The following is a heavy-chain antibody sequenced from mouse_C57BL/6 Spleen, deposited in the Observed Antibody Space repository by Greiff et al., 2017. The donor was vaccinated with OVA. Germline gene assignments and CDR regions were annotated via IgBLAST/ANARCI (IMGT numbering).Heavy chain of an antibody. Sequence: QVQLQQPGAELVKPGASVKLSCKASGYTFTSYWMQWVKQRPGQGLEWIGEIAPSDSYTNYNQKFKGKATLTVDTSSSTAYMQLSSLTSEDSAVYYCARSGRRDYWGQGTTLTVSS. J-gene: IGHJ2*01. CDR2: IAPSDSYT. D-gene: IGHD2-12*01. CDR3: ARSGRRDY. CDR1: GYTFTSYW. V-gene: IGHV1-50*01.